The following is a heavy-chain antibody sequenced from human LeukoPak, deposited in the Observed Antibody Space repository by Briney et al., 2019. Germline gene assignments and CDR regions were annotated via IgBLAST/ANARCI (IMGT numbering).Heavy chain of an antibody. D-gene: IGHD3-22*01. Sequence: QPGGSLRLSCAASGFTFSSYDMHWVRQAPGKGLEWVAVISYDGSNKNYADSVKGRFTISRDNSKNTVYLQMNSLRAEDTALYYCAKDRNDTQKGLYYFDYWGQGTLVTVSS. J-gene: IGHJ4*02. V-gene: IGHV3-30*18. CDR1: GFTFSSYD. CDR2: ISYDGSNK. CDR3: AKDRNDTQKGLYYFDY.